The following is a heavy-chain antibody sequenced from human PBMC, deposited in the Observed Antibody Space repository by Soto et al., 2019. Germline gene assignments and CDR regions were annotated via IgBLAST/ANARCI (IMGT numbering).Heavy chain of an antibody. D-gene: IGHD5-12*01. CDR1: GGSISSSNW. Sequence: SETLSLTCAVSGGSISSSNWWSWVRQPPGKGLEWIGEIYHSGSTNYNPSLKSRVTISVDKSKNQFSLKLSSVTAADTAVYYCARLRVATIGGIAYYYGMDVWGQGTTVTVSS. CDR3: ARLRVATIGGIAYYYGMDV. J-gene: IGHJ6*02. V-gene: IGHV4-4*02. CDR2: IYHSGST.